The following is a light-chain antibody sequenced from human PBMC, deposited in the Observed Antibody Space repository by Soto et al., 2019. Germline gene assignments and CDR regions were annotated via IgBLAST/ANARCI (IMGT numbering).Light chain of an antibody. J-gene: IGLJ1*01. CDR1: SSDVGGHNS. CDR3: SSFTSSVPYV. CDR2: DVS. Sequence: LTQPASVSGSPGQSITISCTGTSSDVGGHNSVSWYRQDPGKAPKLMIYDVSNRPSGVSDRFSGSKSGNTASLTISGLQIEDEADYYCSSFTSSVPYVFGTGTKVTVL. V-gene: IGLV2-14*01.